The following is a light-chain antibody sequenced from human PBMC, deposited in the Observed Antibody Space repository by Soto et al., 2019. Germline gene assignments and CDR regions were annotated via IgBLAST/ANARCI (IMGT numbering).Light chain of an antibody. CDR2: AAS. J-gene: IGKJ4*02. Sequence: DIQMTQSPYSLAASVGDRVTITCRASQGISNSLAWYQQKPGKVPGLLIYAASTLHSGVPSRFSGSGSGTYFTLTISSLQPEDVATYYCQKYNGAPLTFGGGTKVEIK. V-gene: IGKV1-27*01. CDR1: QGISNS. CDR3: QKYNGAPLT.